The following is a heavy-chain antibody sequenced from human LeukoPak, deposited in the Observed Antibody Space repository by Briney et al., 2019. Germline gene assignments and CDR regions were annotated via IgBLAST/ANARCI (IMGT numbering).Heavy chain of an antibody. CDR1: GFTFSSYG. D-gene: IGHD3-22*01. Sequence: GRSLRLSCEASGFTFSSYGMHWVREAPGKGLEWVAVIWYDGSDKYYADSVKGRFSISRDNSKNTLYLQMNSLRAEDTAVYYCARELPPVVNFYFDSWGQGTLVTVSS. CDR3: ARELPPVVNFYFDS. J-gene: IGHJ4*02. V-gene: IGHV3-33*01. CDR2: IWYDGSDK.